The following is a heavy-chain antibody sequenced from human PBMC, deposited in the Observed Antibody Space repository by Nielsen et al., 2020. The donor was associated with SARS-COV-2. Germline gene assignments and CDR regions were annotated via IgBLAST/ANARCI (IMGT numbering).Heavy chain of an antibody. CDR3: ARERFGESQGLDY. V-gene: IGHV3-30-3*01. CDR1: GFTFSSYA. D-gene: IGHD3-10*01. Sequence: GGSLRLSCAASGFTFSSYAMHWVRQAPGKGLEWVAVISYDGSNKYYADSVKGRFTISRDNSKNTLYLQMNSLRAEDTAVYYCARERFGESQGLDYWGQGTLVTVSS. J-gene: IGHJ4*02. CDR2: ISYDGSNK.